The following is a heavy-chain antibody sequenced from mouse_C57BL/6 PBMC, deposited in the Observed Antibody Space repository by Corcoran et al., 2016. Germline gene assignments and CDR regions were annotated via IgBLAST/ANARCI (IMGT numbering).Heavy chain of an antibody. CDR2: INPYNGGT. Sequence: EVQLQQSGPELVKPGASVKIPCKASGYTFTDYYMNWVKQSHGKSLEWIGVINPYNGGTSYNQKFKGKATLTVDKSSSTAYMELNSLTSEDSAVYYCAKVGYHAMDYWGQGTSVTVSS. V-gene: IGHV1-19*01. CDR3: AKVGYHAMDY. J-gene: IGHJ4*01. CDR1: GYTFTDYY. D-gene: IGHD1-1*02.